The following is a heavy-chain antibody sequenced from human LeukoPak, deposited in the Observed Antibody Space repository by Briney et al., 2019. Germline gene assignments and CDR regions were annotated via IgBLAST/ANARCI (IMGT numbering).Heavy chain of an antibody. CDR1: GVSISTYY. Sequence: PSETLSLTCSVSGVSISTYYWSWIRQPPGKGLEWIGYIYYTGTTNYNPSLRSRVTMSVDTSRNQFSLRLSSVTAADTAVYYCAREDPQTTVPEGMDVWGHGTTVIVSS. CDR2: IYYTGTT. CDR3: AREDPQTTVPEGMDV. J-gene: IGHJ6*02. D-gene: IGHD4-17*01. V-gene: IGHV4-59*01.